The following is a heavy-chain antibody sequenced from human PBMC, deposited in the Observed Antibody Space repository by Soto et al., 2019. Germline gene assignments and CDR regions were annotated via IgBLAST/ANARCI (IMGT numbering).Heavy chain of an antibody. CDR2: IYWDDDK. D-gene: IGHD2-15*01. J-gene: IGHJ4*02. Sequence: SGPTLVNPTQTLTLTCTFSGFSLSTSGVGVGWIRQPPGKALEWLALIYWDDDKRYSPSLKSRLTITKDTSKNQVVLTMTNMDPVDTATYYCAHSTADIVVVVAHMYYLDYWGQGTLVTVSS. V-gene: IGHV2-5*02. CDR1: GFSLSTSGVG. CDR3: AHSTADIVVVVAHMYYLDY.